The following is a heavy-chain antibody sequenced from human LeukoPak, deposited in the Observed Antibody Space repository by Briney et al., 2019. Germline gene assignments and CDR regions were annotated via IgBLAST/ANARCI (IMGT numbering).Heavy chain of an antibody. D-gene: IGHD2/OR15-2a*01. V-gene: IGHV3-23*01. CDR2: ISGTGRST. CDR1: GFTFSNYG. J-gene: IGHJ4*02. Sequence: GGSLRLSCAASGFTFSNYGMSWVRQAPGKGLEWVSAISGTGRSTYYADYVKGRFTISRDSYRNTLYLQMNSLRAEDTAVYYCARGRGTIYMFDYWGQGTLVTVSS. CDR3: ARGRGTIYMFDY.